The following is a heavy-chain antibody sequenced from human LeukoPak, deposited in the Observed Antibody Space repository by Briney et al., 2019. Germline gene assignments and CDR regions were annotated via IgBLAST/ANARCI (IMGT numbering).Heavy chain of an antibody. CDR2: IYSGGTT. V-gene: IGHV3-53*01. D-gene: IGHD4-23*01. J-gene: IGHJ4*02. CDR1: GFTFSSYS. Sequence: GGSLRLSCAASGFTFSSYSMSWVRQAPGKGLEWVSLIYSGGTTYYADSVKGRFTISRDNSKNTLYLQMNSLRAEDTAVYYCARRAGGYSHPYDYWGQGILVTVSS. CDR3: ARRAGGYSHPYDY.